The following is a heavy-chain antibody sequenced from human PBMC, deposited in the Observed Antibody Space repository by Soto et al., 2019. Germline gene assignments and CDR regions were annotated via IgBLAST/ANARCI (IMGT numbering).Heavy chain of an antibody. D-gene: IGHD3-10*01. Sequence: GGSLRLSCSASGFTFSSYAMHWVRQAPGKGLEYVSAISSNGGSTYYADSVKGRFTISRDNSKNTLYLQMSSLRAEDTAVYYCVKDGLLWFGELSGGIYYGMDVWGQGTTVTVSS. CDR3: VKDGLLWFGELSGGIYYGMDV. CDR2: ISSNGGST. CDR1: GFTFSSYA. J-gene: IGHJ6*02. V-gene: IGHV3-64D*08.